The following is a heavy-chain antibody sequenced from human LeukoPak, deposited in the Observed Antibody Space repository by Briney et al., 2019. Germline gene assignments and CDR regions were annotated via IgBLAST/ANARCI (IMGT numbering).Heavy chain of an antibody. V-gene: IGHV1-18*01. J-gene: IGHJ4*02. CDR3: AREAHVDTAISHFDY. D-gene: IGHD5-18*01. CDR2: ISAYNGNT. Sequence: ASVKVSCKASGYTFTSYGISWVRQAPGQGLEWMGWISAYNGNTNYAQKLQGRVTMTTDTSTSTAYMELRSLRSDDTAVYCCAREAHVDTAISHFDYWGQGTLVTVSS. CDR1: GYTFTSYG.